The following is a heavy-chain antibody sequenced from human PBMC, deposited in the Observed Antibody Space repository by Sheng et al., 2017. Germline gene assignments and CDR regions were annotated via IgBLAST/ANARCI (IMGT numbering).Heavy chain of an antibody. V-gene: IGHV4-39*01. CDR3: ARQGGPYDFWSGYYLSDDAFDI. CDR2: IYYSGST. D-gene: IGHD3-3*01. CDR1: GGSISSSSYY. Sequence: QLQLQESGPGLVKPSETLSLTCTVSGGSISSSSYYWGWIRQPPGKGLEWIWSIYYSGSTYYNPSLKSRVTISVDTSKNQFSLKLSSVTAADTAVYYCARQGGPYDFWSGYYLSDDAFDIWGQGTMVT. J-gene: IGHJ3*02.